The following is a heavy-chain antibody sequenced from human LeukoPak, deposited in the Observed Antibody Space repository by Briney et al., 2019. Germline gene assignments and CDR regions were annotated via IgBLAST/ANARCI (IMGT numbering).Heavy chain of an antibody. D-gene: IGHD3-3*01. CDR1: GFTFSSYA. CDR2: ISYDGSNK. CDR3: ARNIAGDYDFWSGYSYYFDY. V-gene: IGHV3-30*04. Sequence: PGRSLRLSCAACGFTFSSYAMHWVRQAPGKGLEWVAVISYDGSNKYYADSVKGRFTISRDNSKNTLYLQMNSLRAEDTAVYYCARNIAGDYDFWSGYSYYFDYWGQGTLVTVSS. J-gene: IGHJ4*02.